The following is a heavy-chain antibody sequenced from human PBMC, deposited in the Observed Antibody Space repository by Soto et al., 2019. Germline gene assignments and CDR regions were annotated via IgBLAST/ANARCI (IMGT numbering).Heavy chain of an antibody. CDR2: IYYSGST. Sequence: TLSLTCTVSGGSISSGGYYWSWIRQHPGKGLEWIGYIYYSGSTYYNPSLKSRVTISVDTSKNQFSLKLSSVTAADTAVYYCAKGSVPATARIPFDYWGQGTLVTVSS. D-gene: IGHD2-2*01. CDR3: AKGSVPATARIPFDY. J-gene: IGHJ4*02. V-gene: IGHV4-31*03. CDR1: GGSISSGGYY.